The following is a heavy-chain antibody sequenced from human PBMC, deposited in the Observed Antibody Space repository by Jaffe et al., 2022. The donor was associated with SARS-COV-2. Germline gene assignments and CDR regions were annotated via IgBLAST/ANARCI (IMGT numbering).Heavy chain of an antibody. CDR3: ARVMVRGVLYYYYYYYMDV. CDR1: GGSFSGYY. D-gene: IGHD3-10*01. CDR2: INHSGST. J-gene: IGHJ6*03. V-gene: IGHV4-34*01. Sequence: QVQLQQWGAGLLKPSETLSLTCAVYGGSFSGYYWSWIRQPPGKGLEWIGEINHSGSTNYNPSLKSRVTISVDTSKNQFSLKLSSVTAADTAVYYCARVMVRGVLYYYYYYYMDVWGKGTTVTVSS.